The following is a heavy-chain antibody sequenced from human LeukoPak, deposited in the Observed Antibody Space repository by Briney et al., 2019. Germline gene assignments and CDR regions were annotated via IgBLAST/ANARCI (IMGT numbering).Heavy chain of an antibody. CDR3: ARILYDFGDHYIDY. J-gene: IGHJ4*02. V-gene: IGHV4-59*08. D-gene: IGHD4-17*01. Sequence: SETLSLTCTVSGGSLSSYYWSWIRQPPGKGLEWVGNTYYNGDLYSNSSLESRLTQSIATSKNHFSPKLTPATAADTAAYYCARILYDFGDHYIDYWGQGILVTVSS. CDR1: GGSLSSYY. CDR2: TYYNGDL.